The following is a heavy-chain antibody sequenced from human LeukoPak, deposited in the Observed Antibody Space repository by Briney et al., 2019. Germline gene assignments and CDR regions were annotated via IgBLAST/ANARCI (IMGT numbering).Heavy chain of an antibody. Sequence: GGSLRLSCAASGFTFSSYSMNWVRHAPGKGLEWVSSISSSSSYIYYADSVKGRFTISRDNAKNPLYLQMNSLRAEDTSVYYCARDRNTQYFDYWGQGTLVTVSS. D-gene: IGHD2-2*02. CDR3: ARDRNTQYFDY. J-gene: IGHJ4*02. CDR1: GFTFSSYS. V-gene: IGHV3-21*01. CDR2: ISSSSSYI.